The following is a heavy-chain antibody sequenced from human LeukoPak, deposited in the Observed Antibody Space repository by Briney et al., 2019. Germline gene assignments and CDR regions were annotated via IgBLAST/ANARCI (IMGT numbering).Heavy chain of an antibody. CDR3: ARAESLGYCSSTSCHTPRVAFDI. V-gene: IGHV4-38-2*01. D-gene: IGHD2-2*01. CDR2: IYHSGST. J-gene: IGHJ3*02. CDR1: GYSISSGYY. Sequence: SETLSLTCAVSGYSISSGYYWGWIRQPPGKGLEWIGSIYHSGSTYYNPSLKSRVTISVDTSKNQFSLKLSSVTAADTAVYYCARAESLGYCSSTSCHTPRVAFDIWGQGTMVTVSS.